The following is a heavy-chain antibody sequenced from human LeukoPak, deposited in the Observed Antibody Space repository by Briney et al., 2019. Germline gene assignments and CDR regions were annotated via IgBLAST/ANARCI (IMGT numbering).Heavy chain of an antibody. CDR2: IKEDGSEK. D-gene: IGHD3-22*01. Sequence: AGGSLRLSCAASGFTFSNYWMSWVRQAPGKGLEWVANIKEDGSEKYYVDSVKGRFTISRDNAKKSLYLQMNSLRAEDTAVYYCARDLYRIVVVPHYFDYWGQGTLVTVSS. J-gene: IGHJ4*02. CDR1: GFTFSNYW. CDR3: ARDLYRIVVVPHYFDY. V-gene: IGHV3-7*01.